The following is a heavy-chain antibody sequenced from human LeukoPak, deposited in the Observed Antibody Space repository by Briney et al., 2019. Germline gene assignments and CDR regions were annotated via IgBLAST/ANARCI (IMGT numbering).Heavy chain of an antibody. J-gene: IGHJ5*02. CDR3: ARDGANYGDNWFDP. CDR2: IYTSGST. V-gene: IGHV4-4*07. Sequence: SETLSLTCTVSGGSISSYYWSWIRQPAGKGLEWIGRIYTSGSTNYNPSLKSRVTMSVDTSKNQFSLKLSSVTAADTAVYYCARDGANYGDNWFDPWGQGTLVTVSS. CDR1: GGSISSYY. D-gene: IGHD4/OR15-4a*01.